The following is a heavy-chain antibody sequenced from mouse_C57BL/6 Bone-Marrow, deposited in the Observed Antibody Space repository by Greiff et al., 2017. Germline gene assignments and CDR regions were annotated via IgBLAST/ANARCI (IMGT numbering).Heavy chain of an antibody. D-gene: IGHD2-12*01. Sequence: EVKVVESGGGLVKPGGSLKLSCAASGFTFSSYAMSWVRQTPEKRLEWVATISDGGSYTYYPDNVKGRFTISRDNAKNNLYLQMSHLKSEDTAMXYCARDNYYSQEDYYAMDYWGQGTSVTVSS. V-gene: IGHV5-4*01. CDR2: ISDGGSYT. CDR1: GFTFSSYA. J-gene: IGHJ4*01. CDR3: ARDNYYSQEDYYAMDY.